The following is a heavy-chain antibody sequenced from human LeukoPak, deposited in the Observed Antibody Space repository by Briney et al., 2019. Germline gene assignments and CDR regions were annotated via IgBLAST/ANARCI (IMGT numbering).Heavy chain of an antibody. J-gene: IGHJ3*02. Sequence: GGSLRLSCAASGFTFDDYGMSWVRQAPGKGLEWVSGINWNGGSTGYADSVKGRFTISRDNAKNSLYLQMNSLRAEDTALYYCARATYYYDSSVYESAFDIWGQGTMVTVSS. CDR2: INWNGGST. V-gene: IGHV3-20*04. D-gene: IGHD3-22*01. CDR1: GFTFDDYG. CDR3: ARATYYYDSSVYESAFDI.